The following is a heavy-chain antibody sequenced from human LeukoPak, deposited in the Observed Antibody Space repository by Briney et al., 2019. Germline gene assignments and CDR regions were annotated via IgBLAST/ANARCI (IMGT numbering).Heavy chain of an antibody. V-gene: IGHV4-31*03. CDR1: GGSISSGGYY. CDR3: ARDSSGYQAYFQH. CDR2: IYYSGST. Sequence: PSQTLSLTCTVAGGSISSGGYYWSWIRQHPGKGLEWIGYIYYSGSTYYNPSLKSRVTISVDTSKNQFSLKLSSVTAADTAVYYCARDSSGYQAYFQHWGQGTLVTVSS. J-gene: IGHJ1*01. D-gene: IGHD3-22*01.